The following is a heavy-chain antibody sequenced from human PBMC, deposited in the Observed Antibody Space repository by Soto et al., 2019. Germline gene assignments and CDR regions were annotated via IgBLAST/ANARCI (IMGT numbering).Heavy chain of an antibody. Sequence: QVQLMQSGAEVKKPGASVKVSCKASGNTFTNYYIHWVRQAPGQGLEWMGTINPSGGHTTYAQKFLGRRTMTRDTSTSTLYMELTSLRSEDTAVYYCARGGHVVVVTAAFDYWGQGTLVTVSS. CDR1: GNTFTNYY. D-gene: IGHD2-21*02. CDR2: INPSGGHT. CDR3: ARGGHVVVVTAAFDY. V-gene: IGHV1-46*01. J-gene: IGHJ4*02.